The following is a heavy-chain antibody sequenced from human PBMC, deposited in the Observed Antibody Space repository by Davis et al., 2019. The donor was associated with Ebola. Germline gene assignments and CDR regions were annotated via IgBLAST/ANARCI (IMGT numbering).Heavy chain of an antibody. CDR2: ISSSSSTI. D-gene: IGHD3-10*01. CDR3: AREDLWFGELVYGMDV. Sequence: GESLKISCAASGFTFSSYSMNWVRQAPGKGLEWVSYISSSSSTIYYADSVKGRFTISRDNSKNTLYLQMNSLRAEDTAVYYCAREDLWFGELVYGMDVWGKGTTVTVSS. CDR1: GFTFSSYS. J-gene: IGHJ6*04. V-gene: IGHV3-48*01.